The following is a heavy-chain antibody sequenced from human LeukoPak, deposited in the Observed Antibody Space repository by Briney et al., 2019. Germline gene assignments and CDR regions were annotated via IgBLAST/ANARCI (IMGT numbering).Heavy chain of an antibody. CDR1: GGSITSYY. D-gene: IGHD6-13*01. CDR2: LFHSGTR. V-gene: IGHV4-59*08. CDR3: ARRRGWKQQLVYFDY. J-gene: IGHJ4*02. Sequence: PETLSLTCTVSGGSITSYYWSWIRQPPRKGLEWIGYLFHSGTRRYTPSLKSRVTISADTTKNQIFLSLNSTTAADTAVYYCARRRGWKQQLVYFDYWGQGTLATVSS.